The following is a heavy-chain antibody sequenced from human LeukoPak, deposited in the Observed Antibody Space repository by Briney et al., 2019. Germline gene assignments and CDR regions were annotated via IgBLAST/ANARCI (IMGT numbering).Heavy chain of an antibody. V-gene: IGHV3-73*01. CDR2: IRSKANSYAT. J-gene: IGHJ4*02. CDR1: GFTFSGSS. CDR3: SRHEGIVVADY. D-gene: IGHD2-21*01. Sequence: PGGSLNLSCAASGFTFSGSSIPWVRQASGEGLEWVGRIRSKANSYATAYAASVNGRFTISRDDSKNTAYLQINSLKTEDTAVYYCSRHEGIVVADYWGRGTLVTVSS.